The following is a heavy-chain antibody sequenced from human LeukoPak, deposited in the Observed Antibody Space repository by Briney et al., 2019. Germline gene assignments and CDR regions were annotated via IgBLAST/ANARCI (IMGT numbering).Heavy chain of an antibody. CDR3: ALSRGIIMIAPRNYFDH. Sequence: PGGSLRLSCAASGFTFSSYGMHWVRQAPGKGLEWVAVISYDGSNKYYADSVKGRFTISRDNSKNTLYLQMNSLRAEDTAVYYCALSRGIIMIAPRNYFDHWGQGILVTVSS. J-gene: IGHJ4*02. V-gene: IGHV3-30*03. D-gene: IGHD3-22*01. CDR1: GFTFSSYG. CDR2: ISYDGSNK.